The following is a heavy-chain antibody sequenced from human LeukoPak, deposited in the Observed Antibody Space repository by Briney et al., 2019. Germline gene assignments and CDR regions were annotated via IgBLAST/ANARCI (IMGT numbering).Heavy chain of an antibody. J-gene: IGHJ4*02. D-gene: IGHD5-12*01. Sequence: GGSLRLSCATSRFSLSHSYMNWVRQAPGKGLEWVATIKQDGVDKYYVDSVKGRFTISRDTDKNSLFLQMNSLRVDDTAVYYCARDPSRYDLDYWGQGTLVTVSS. CDR2: IKQDGVDK. CDR3: ARDPSRYDLDY. V-gene: IGHV3-7*01. CDR1: RFSLSHSY.